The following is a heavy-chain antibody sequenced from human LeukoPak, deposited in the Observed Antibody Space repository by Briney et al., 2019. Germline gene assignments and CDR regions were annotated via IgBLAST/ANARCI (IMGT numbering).Heavy chain of an antibody. CDR3: ARLKSSGYYTTFDY. V-gene: IGHV1-2*02. CDR1: GYTFTGYY. Sequence: ASVKVSCKAPGYTFTGYYMHWVRQAPGQGLEWMGWINPNSGGTNYAQKFQGRVTMTRDTSISTAYMELSRLRSDDTAVYYCARLKSSGYYTTFDYWGQGTLVTVSS. J-gene: IGHJ4*02. CDR2: INPNSGGT. D-gene: IGHD3-22*01.